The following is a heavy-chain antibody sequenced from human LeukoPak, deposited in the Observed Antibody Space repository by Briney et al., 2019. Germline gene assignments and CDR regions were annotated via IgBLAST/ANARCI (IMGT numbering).Heavy chain of an antibody. V-gene: IGHV3-30-3*01. CDR3: ARKTGNYFDY. CDR2: ISYDETNK. J-gene: IGHJ4*02. D-gene: IGHD1-14*01. Sequence: GGSLRLPCAASGFTFSDYAMHWVRQAPGKGLEWVAVISYDETNKYYADSVRVRFTISRDNSKNTLYLQMNSLRAEDTAVYYCARKTGNYFDYWGQGTLVTVSS. CDR1: GFTFSDYA.